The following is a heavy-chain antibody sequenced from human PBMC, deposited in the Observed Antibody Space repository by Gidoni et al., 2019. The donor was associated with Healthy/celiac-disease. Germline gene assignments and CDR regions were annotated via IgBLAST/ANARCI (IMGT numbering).Heavy chain of an antibody. CDR2: ISSSSSYI. J-gene: IGHJ4*02. CDR3: ARDPRSGRSGWYYFDY. V-gene: IGHV3-21*01. CDR1: GFTFSRYS. Sequence: EVQLVESGGGLVKPGGSLRLSCAASGFTFSRYSMNWVRQAPGKGLEWVSSISSSSSYIYYADSVKGRFTISRDNAKNSLYLQMNSLRAEDTAVYYCARDPRSGRSGWYYFDYWGQGTLVTVSS. D-gene: IGHD6-19*01.